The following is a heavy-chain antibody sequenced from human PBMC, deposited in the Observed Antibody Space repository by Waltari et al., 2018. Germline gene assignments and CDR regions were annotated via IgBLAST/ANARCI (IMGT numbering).Heavy chain of an antibody. D-gene: IGHD5-12*01. CDR1: GYSFTSYW. CDR2: IDPSDSYT. CDR3: ASTVATIITYYYGMDV. Sequence: ESLRISCKGSGYSFTSYWISWVRQLPGKGLGWLRRIDPSDSYTNYSPAFQGHVTISADKSFSTAYLQWSSLKASDTAMYYCASTVATIITYYYGMDVWGQGTTVTVSS. J-gene: IGHJ6*02. V-gene: IGHV5-10-1*01.